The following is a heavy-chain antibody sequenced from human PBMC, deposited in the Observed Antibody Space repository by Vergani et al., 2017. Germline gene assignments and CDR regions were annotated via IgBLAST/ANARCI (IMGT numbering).Heavy chain of an antibody. CDR3: ARGRAARPGPADY. D-gene: IGHD6-6*01. Sequence: EVQLVESGGGLVQPGGSLRLSCAASGFTFSSYSMNWVRQAPGKGLVWVSYISSSSSTIYYADAVKGRFTISRDNAKNSRYLQMNSLRAEDTAVYYCARGRAARPGPADYWGQGTLVTVSS. CDR2: ISSSSSTI. V-gene: IGHV3-48*01. J-gene: IGHJ4*02. CDR1: GFTFSSYS.